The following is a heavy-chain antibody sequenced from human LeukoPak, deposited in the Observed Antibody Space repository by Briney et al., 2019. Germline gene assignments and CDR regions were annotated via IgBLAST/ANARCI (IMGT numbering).Heavy chain of an antibody. V-gene: IGHV3-23*01. D-gene: IGHD3-3*01. Sequence: GGSLRLSCAASGFTFSRYAMSWVRQAPGRGLEWVSAISGSGGSTYYADSVKGRFTTSRDNSKNTLYLQMNSLRAEDTAVYYCAKTGGRFLEWFDSFDYWGQGTLVTVSS. J-gene: IGHJ4*02. CDR1: GFTFSRYA. CDR2: ISGSGGST. CDR3: AKTGGRFLEWFDSFDY.